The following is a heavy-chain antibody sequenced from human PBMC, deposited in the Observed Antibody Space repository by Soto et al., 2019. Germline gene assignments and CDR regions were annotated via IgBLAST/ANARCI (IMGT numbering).Heavy chain of an antibody. CDR1: GDSLRGYS. D-gene: IGHD1-26*01. J-gene: IGHJ4*02. CDR3: AGGARTFDY. Sequence: SETLSLTCTVSGDSLRGYSWSWIRQPPGKGLEWIGYVYSGGGTNYSPSFMGRVSISVDTTDNQFSLKLNSVTAADTAVYYCAGGARTFDYWGQGTLVTVSS. V-gene: IGHV4-59*01. CDR2: VYSGGGT.